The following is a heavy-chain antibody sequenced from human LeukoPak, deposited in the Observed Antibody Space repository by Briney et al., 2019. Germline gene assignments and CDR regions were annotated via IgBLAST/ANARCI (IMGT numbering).Heavy chain of an antibody. V-gene: IGHV3-7*01. CDR1: GFSFSDYW. CDR3: ARESKGRSKIDY. Sequence: GGSLRLSCVASGFSFSDYWMSWVRQAPGKGLEWVVNIKKDGSEKYNVDSVKGRFTISRDNANKSLYLQMNSLRAEDTAVYYWARESKGRSKIDYWGQGPLVTVSS. D-gene: IGHD4-17*01. J-gene: IGHJ4*02. CDR2: IKKDGSEK.